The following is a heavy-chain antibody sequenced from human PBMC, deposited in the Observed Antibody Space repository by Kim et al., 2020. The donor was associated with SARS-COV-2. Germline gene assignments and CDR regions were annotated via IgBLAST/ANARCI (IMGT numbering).Heavy chain of an antibody. Sequence: VQGRLSISRDNSKNTLFLQINSLTPEDTAVYFCAREGAYCGGDCLNLFDYWGQGTLVTVSS. J-gene: IGHJ4*02. D-gene: IGHD2-21*01. V-gene: IGHV3-30*01. CDR3: AREGAYCGGDCLNLFDY.